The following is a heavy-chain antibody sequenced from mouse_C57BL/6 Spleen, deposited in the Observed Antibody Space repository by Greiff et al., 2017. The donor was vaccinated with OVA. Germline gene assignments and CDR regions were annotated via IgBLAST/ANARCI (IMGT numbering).Heavy chain of an antibody. V-gene: IGHV1-64*01. CDR1: GYTFTSYW. D-gene: IGHD2-4*01. CDR3: AFYYDYDGYFDY. Sequence: QVQLQQSGAELVKPGASVKLSCKASGYTFTSYWMHWVKQRPGQGLEWIGMIHPNSGSTNYNEKFKSKATLTVDKSSSTAYMQLSSLTSEDSAVYYCAFYYDYDGYFDYWGQGTTLTVSS. CDR2: IHPNSGST. J-gene: IGHJ2*01.